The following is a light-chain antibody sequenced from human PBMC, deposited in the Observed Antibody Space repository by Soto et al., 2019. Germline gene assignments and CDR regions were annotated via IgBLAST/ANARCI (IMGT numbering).Light chain of an antibody. J-gene: IGKJ1*01. CDR2: AAS. Sequence: DIQMTQSPSSLSASVGDRVAITCRASQGISDYLTWYQQKPGKVPKLLIYAASTLQSGVPSRFSGSGSGTDFTLTISSLQPEDVATYYCQKYNSAPWTFGQGTKVEIK. CDR3: QKYNSAPWT. CDR1: QGISDY. V-gene: IGKV1-27*01.